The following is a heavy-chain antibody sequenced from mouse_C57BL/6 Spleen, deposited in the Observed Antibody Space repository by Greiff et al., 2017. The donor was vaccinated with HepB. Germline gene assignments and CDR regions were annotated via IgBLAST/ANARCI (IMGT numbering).Heavy chain of an antibody. Sequence: VQLQQPGAELVKPGASVKLSCKASGYTFTSYWMHWVKQRPGQGLAWIGMIHPNSGSTNYNEKFKSKATLTVDKSSSKAYMQLSSLTSEDSAVYYCARQDYDERTWFAYWGQGTLVTVSA. V-gene: IGHV1-64*01. J-gene: IGHJ3*01. D-gene: IGHD2-4*01. CDR1: GYTFTSYW. CDR2: IHPNSGST. CDR3: ARQDYDERTWFAY.